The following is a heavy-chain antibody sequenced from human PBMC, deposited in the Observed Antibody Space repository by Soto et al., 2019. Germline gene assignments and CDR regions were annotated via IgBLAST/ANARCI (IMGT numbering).Heavy chain of an antibody. CDR3: ARDRGITIFGVVIEIDY. Sequence: GGSLRLSCAASGFTFSSYGMHWVRQAPGKGLEWVAVIWYDGSNKYYADSVKGRFTISRDNSKNTLYLQMNSLRAEDTAVYYCARDRGITIFGVVIEIDYWGQGTLVTVSS. J-gene: IGHJ4*02. V-gene: IGHV3-33*01. D-gene: IGHD3-3*01. CDR1: GFTFSSYG. CDR2: IWYDGSNK.